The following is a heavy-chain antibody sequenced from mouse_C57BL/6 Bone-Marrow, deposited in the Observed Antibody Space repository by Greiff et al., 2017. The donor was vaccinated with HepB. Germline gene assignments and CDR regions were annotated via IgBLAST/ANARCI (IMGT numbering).Heavy chain of an antibody. CDR1: GFTFSTYA. V-gene: IGHV5-9-1*02. CDR3: TREGIYYAYAMDD. Sequence: EVQLVESGEGLVKPGGSLKLSCAASGFTFSTYAMSWVRQTPEKRLEWVAYISSGGDYIYYADTVKGRFTISRDNARNTLYLQMSSLKSEDTAMYYCTREGIYYAYAMDDWGQGTSVTVSS. CDR2: ISSGGDYI. J-gene: IGHJ4*01. D-gene: IGHD2-1*01.